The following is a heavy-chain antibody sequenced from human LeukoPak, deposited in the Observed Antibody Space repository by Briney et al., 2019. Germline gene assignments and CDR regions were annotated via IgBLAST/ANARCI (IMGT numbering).Heavy chain of an antibody. V-gene: IGHV3-66*02. CDR3: ASVCGGEDWYFDL. D-gene: IGHD2-21*01. CDR2: IYSGSST. CDR1: GFTVSSNY. Sequence: GGSLRLSCAASGFTVSSNYMSWVRQAPGKGLEWVSVIYSGSSTYYADSVKGRFTISRDNSKNTLYLQMNSLRAEDTAVYYCASVCGGEDWYFDLWGRGTLVTVSS. J-gene: IGHJ2*01.